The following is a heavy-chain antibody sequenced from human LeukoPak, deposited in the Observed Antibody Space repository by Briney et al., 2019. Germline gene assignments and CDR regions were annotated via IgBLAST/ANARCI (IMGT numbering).Heavy chain of an antibody. CDR1: GGSISSSSYY. CDR2: IYYSGST. V-gene: IGHV4-39*01. D-gene: IGHD3-22*01. Sequence: KPSETLSLTCTVSGGSISSSSYYWGWIRQPPGKGLEWIGSIYYSGSTYYNPSLKSRITISVDTSKNQFSLKLSPVTAADTAVYYCASQYYDSSGYYYASFDYWGQGTLVTVSS. CDR3: ASQYYDSSGYYYASFDY. J-gene: IGHJ4*02.